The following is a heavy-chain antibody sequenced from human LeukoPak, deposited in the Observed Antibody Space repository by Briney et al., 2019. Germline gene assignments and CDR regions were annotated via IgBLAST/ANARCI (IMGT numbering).Heavy chain of an antibody. D-gene: IGHD7-27*01. CDR1: GLTFSGHY. CDR3: TRYGDSANKVDF. J-gene: IGHJ4*02. Sequence: GGSLRLSCAASGLTFSGHYMSWIRQAPGKGLEWLSHIGISGETSYNADSVKGRFTISRDNGKSTLYLQMNSLRVEDSAVYYCTRYGDSANKVDFWGQGTLVTVSS. V-gene: IGHV3-11*01. CDR2: IGISGETS.